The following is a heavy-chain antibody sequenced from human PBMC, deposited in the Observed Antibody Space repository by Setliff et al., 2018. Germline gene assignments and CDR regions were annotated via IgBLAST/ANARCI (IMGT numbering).Heavy chain of an antibody. Sequence: SVKVSCKASGGTFSSYAISWVRQAPGQGLEWMGRIIPIFGTANYAQKFQGRVTITADKSTSTAYMELRSLRSDDTAVYYCARTMYSSSWYGAFDIWGQGTMVTVSS. D-gene: IGHD6-13*01. CDR1: GGTFSSYA. J-gene: IGHJ3*02. CDR2: IIPIFGTA. CDR3: ARTMYSSSWYGAFDI. V-gene: IGHV1-69*06.